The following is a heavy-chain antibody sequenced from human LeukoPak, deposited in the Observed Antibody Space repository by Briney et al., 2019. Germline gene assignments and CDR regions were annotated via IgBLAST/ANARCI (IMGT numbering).Heavy chain of an antibody. CDR3: ATVYRGSYFDY. Sequence: ASVKVSCKVSGYTLTELSMHWVRQSPGKGVGWMGGFDPEDGETIYAQKFQGRVTMTEDTSTDTAYMELSSLRSEDTAVYYCATVYRGSYFDYWGQGTLVTVSS. J-gene: IGHJ4*02. CDR2: FDPEDGET. D-gene: IGHD3-16*01. V-gene: IGHV1-24*01. CDR1: GYTLTELS.